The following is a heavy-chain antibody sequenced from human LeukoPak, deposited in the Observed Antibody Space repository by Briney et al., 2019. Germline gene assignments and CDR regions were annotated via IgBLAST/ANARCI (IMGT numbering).Heavy chain of an antibody. CDR3: ARKYCSSTSCPFDY. CDR1: GGSISSGDYY. D-gene: IGHD2-2*01. Sequence: SQTLSLTCTVSGGSISSGDYYWRWIRQPPRTGLEWIGYIYYSGSTYYNPSLKSRVTISVDTSKNQFSLKLSSVTAADTAVYYCARKYCSSTSCPFDYWGQGTLVTVSS. V-gene: IGHV4-30-4*01. CDR2: IYYSGST. J-gene: IGHJ4*02.